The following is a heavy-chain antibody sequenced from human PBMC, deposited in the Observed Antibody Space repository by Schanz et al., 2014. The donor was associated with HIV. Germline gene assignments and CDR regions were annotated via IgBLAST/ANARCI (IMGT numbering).Heavy chain of an antibody. V-gene: IGHV3-7*01. J-gene: IGHJ4*02. D-gene: IGHD6-19*01. Sequence: VQLVGAGGGLVQPGGSLILSCAASGFTLSSYWMSWVRQAPGTGQAWEANIKQDGSEKYYVDSVKGRFTISRDNTENSLYLQMNSLRAEDTAVYYCARGRRGAVAGSSDYWGQGTLVTVSS. CDR1: GFTLSSYW. CDR2: IKQDGSEK. CDR3: ARGRRGAVAGSSDY.